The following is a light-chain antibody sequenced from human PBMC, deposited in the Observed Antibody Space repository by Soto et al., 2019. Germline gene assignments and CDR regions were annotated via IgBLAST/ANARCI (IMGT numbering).Light chain of an antibody. J-gene: IGKJ3*01. CDR2: GAS. Sequence: DIQITQSKYSVSASEGDRVTVTCRASQNVSTWLTWYQQTPWKAPNLLIYGASTLQRGVPSRFSGSGSGTEFTLTISSLQPEDFAIYFCQQGSRFPFTFGPGTKVDIK. CDR3: QQGSRFPFT. V-gene: IGKV1-12*01. CDR1: QNVSTW.